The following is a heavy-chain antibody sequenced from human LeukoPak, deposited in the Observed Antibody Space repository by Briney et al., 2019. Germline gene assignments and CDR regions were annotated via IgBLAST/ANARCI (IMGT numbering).Heavy chain of an antibody. V-gene: IGHV3-30*04. D-gene: IGHD1-26*01. CDR1: GFTFSKFA. CDR2: VSYDGSYK. CDR3: ARDRAQWELPGTFDY. J-gene: IGHJ4*02. Sequence: GGSLRLSCAAAGFTFSKFAMHWVRQAPGKGLEWVAVVSYDGSYKYYTDSVKGRFTISRDNAKNSLYLQMNSLRAEDTAVYYCARDRAQWELPGTFDYWGQGTLVTVSS.